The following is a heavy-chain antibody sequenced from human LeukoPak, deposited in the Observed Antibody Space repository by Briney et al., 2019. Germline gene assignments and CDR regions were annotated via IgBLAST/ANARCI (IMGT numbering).Heavy chain of an antibody. CDR3: AKESGKFDY. Sequence: GGSLRLSCVASGLNFDDSAMHWVRQAPGKGLEWVSLISADGGSTFSADSVKGRFSISRDNSKNSLCLQMNSLRSEDTAMYYCAKESGKFDYWGQGTLVAVSS. J-gene: IGHJ4*02. CDR1: GLNFDDSA. V-gene: IGHV3-43*02. CDR2: ISADGGST.